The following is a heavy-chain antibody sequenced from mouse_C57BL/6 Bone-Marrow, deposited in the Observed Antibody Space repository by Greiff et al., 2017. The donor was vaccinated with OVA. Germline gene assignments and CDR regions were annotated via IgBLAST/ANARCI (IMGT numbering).Heavy chain of an antibody. CDR3: ARGRYAMDY. Sequence: VQLQQPGAELVRPGSSVKLSCKASGYTFTSYRMDWVKQRPGQGLEWIGNIYPSDSETHYNQKFKDKATLTVDKSSSTAYMQLSSLTSEDSAVYYCARGRYAMDYWGQGTSVTVSS. V-gene: IGHV1-61*01. J-gene: IGHJ4*01. CDR1: GYTFTSYR. CDR2: IYPSDSET.